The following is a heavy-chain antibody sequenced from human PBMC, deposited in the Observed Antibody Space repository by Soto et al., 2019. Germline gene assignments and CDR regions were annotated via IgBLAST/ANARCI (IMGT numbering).Heavy chain of an antibody. D-gene: IGHD6-25*01. CDR2: ISPRSNDI. J-gene: IGHJ4*02. CDR3: ARAAYASGPDY. Sequence: GGSLRLSCAASGFTFSSFSIDWVRQAPGKGLEWISYISPRSNDIYFADSVKGRFTISRDNAENSLYLHMNSLGAEDTAVYYCARAAYASGPDYWGQGILVTVSS. CDR1: GFTFSSFS. V-gene: IGHV3-48*01.